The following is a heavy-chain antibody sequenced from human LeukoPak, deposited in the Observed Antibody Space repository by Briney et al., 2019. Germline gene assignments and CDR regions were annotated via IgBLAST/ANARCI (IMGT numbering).Heavy chain of an antibody. J-gene: IGHJ4*02. D-gene: IGHD3-22*01. V-gene: IGHV3-21*01. CDR2: ISSSSSYI. CDR1: GFTFSSNG. Sequence: GGTLRLSCAASGFTFSSNGMSWVRQAPGKGLEWVSFISSSSSYIYYADSVKGRFTISRDNAKKSLYLQMNSLGAEDTAVYYCARGRYDSRIFDYWGQGTLVTVSS. CDR3: ARGRYDSRIFDY.